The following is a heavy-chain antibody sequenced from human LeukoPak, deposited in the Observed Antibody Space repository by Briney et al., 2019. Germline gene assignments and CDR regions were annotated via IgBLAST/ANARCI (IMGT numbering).Heavy chain of an antibody. CDR1: GGSISSYY. CDR3: ARVHDSSGYYGVNWFDP. CDR2: IYYSGST. V-gene: IGHV4-59*12. Sequence: PSETLSLTCTVSGGSISSYYWSWIRQPPGKGLEWIGYIYYSGSTNYNPSLKSRVTISVDTSKNQFSLKLSSVTAADTAVYYCARVHDSSGYYGVNWFDPWGQGTLVTVSS. D-gene: IGHD3-22*01. J-gene: IGHJ5*02.